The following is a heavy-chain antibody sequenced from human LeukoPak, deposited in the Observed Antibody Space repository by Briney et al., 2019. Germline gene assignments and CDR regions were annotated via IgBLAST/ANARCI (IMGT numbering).Heavy chain of an antibody. D-gene: IGHD4-17*01. J-gene: IGHJ5*02. V-gene: IGHV3-23*01. CDR3: TKDPNGDYIGAFDP. CDR2: ITGGHYST. CDR1: GFSFSSFA. Sequence: PPGGSLRLSCAASGFSFSSFAMTWVRQSPGNGLEWVSSITGGHYSTYNTDSVKGRFTISRDNSKNTLYLQMNSLRADDTAIYYCTKDPNGDYIGAFDPWGQGTLVTVSS.